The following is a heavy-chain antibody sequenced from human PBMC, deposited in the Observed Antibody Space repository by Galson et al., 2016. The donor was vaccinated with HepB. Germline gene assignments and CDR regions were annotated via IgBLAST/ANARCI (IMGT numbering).Heavy chain of an antibody. V-gene: IGHV3-48*02. D-gene: IGHD6-19*01. CDR1: GFTFSTYS. J-gene: IGHJ5*02. CDR2: ISSGSNTI. CDR3: ARDVGGKAVAHTVGWFDP. Sequence: SLRLSCAASGFTFSTYSMNWVRQAPGKGLEWVSYISSGSNTIYYGDSVMGRFTISRDNAKNSLYLQMNSLRDEDTAVYYCARDVGGKAVAHTVGWFDPWGQGTLVTVSS.